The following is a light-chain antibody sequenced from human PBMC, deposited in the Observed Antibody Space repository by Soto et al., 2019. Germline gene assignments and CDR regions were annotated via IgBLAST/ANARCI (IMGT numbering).Light chain of an antibody. CDR2: DAS. J-gene: IGKJ1*01. V-gene: IGKV1-5*01. CDR1: QSVSWY. Sequence: DIQMTQSPSTLSASVGDRVTISCRASQSVSWYLAWYQQKPGKAPKILIFDASRLGSGVPSRFSGSESGTEFTLTISSLQPDDFATYYCQQYNSYSTWTFGQGTKVEI. CDR3: QQYNSYSTWT.